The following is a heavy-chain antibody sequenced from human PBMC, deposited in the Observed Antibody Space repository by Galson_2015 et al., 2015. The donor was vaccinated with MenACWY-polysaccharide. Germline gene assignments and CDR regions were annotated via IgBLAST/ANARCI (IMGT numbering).Heavy chain of an antibody. Sequence: SMRLSCAASGFSFGSSAMTWVRQAPGTGLEGVSLISSSGGSTYYAESVTGRFTISRDNFKNTLFLQMNSLRAGDTAIYYCAKVDGPGDFYGLDHWGQGTPVLVSS. CDR2: ISSSGGST. CDR3: AKVDGPGDFYGLDH. CDR1: GFSFGSSA. J-gene: IGHJ4*02. D-gene: IGHD3-10*01. V-gene: IGHV3-23*01.